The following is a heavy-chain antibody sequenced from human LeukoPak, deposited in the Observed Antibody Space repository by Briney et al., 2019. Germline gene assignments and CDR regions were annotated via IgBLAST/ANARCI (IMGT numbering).Heavy chain of an antibody. CDR2: ISGSGGST. CDR3: AKWLGGWFLSSMYYFDY. V-gene: IGHV3-23*01. D-gene: IGHD3-10*01. Sequence: QPGGSLRLSCAASGFTFSSYAMSWVRQAPGKGLEWVSAISGSGGSTYYADSVKGRFTISRDNSKNTLYLQMNGLRAEDTAVYYCAKWLGGWFLSSMYYFDYWGQGTLVTVSS. J-gene: IGHJ4*02. CDR1: GFTFSSYA.